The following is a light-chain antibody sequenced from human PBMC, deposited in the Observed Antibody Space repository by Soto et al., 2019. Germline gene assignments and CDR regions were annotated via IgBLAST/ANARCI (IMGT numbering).Light chain of an antibody. CDR3: SSYAGSNIPVV. CDR1: SSDVGGYNC. CDR2: EVS. Sequence: QSALTQPPSASGSPGQSVTISCTGTSSDVGGYNCVSWYQQHPGKAPKLMIYEVSKQPSGVPDRFSGSKSGNTASLTVSGLQAEDEADYYCSSYAGSNIPVVFGGGTQLTVL. V-gene: IGLV2-8*01. J-gene: IGLJ2*01.